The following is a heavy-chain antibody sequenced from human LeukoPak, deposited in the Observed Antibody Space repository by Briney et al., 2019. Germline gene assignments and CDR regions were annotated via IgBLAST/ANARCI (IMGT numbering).Heavy chain of an antibody. CDR2: IRYDGSNK. Sequence: GGSLRLSCAASGFTFSSYGMHWVRQAPGKGLEWVAFIRYDGSNKYYADSVKGRFTISRDNSKNTLYLQMNSLRTEDTAVYYCAKSEADRYSSGYMDVWGKGTTVTVSS. CDR1: GFTFSSYG. V-gene: IGHV3-30*02. J-gene: IGHJ6*03. CDR3: AKSEADRYSSGYMDV. D-gene: IGHD6-25*01.